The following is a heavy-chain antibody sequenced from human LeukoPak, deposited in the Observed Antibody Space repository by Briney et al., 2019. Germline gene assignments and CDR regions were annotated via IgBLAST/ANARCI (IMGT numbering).Heavy chain of an antibody. CDR2: VYYSGST. D-gene: IGHD1-26*01. Sequence: SETLSLTCTVSGGSISGSINYWGSIPQPPGKGLQWIGSVYYSGSTYCNPSLKSRVTISVDTSKNQCSLKLSSVTAADTAVYYCARRKKGIVGATYFDYWGQGTLVTVSS. V-gene: IGHV4-39*01. CDR3: ARRKKGIVGATYFDY. CDR1: GGSISGSINY. J-gene: IGHJ4*02.